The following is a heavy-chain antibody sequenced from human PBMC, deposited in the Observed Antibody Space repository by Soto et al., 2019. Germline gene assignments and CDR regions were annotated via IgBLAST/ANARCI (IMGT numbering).Heavy chain of an antibody. CDR1: GYSFTSYW. D-gene: IGHD1-1*01. Sequence: PGESLKISCKGSGYSFTSYWIGWVRQMPGKGLEWMGIIYPGDSDTRYSPSFQGQVTISADKSISTAYLQWSSLKASDTAMYYCARPSQSIQNWNDVGYWGQGTLVTVSS. CDR3: ARPSQSIQNWNDVGY. J-gene: IGHJ4*02. CDR2: IYPGDSDT. V-gene: IGHV5-51*01.